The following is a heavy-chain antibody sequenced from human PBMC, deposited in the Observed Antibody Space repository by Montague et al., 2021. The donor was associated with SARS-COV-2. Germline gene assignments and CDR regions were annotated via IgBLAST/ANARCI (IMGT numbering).Heavy chain of an antibody. J-gene: IGHJ6*02. D-gene: IGHD3-9*01. CDR2: IYHSGST. Sequence: SETLSLTCAVSGGSISSSNWWSWVRQPPGKGLEWIGEIYHSGSTYYNPSLKSRVTISVDKSKNQFSLKLSSVTAADTAVYYCARFYYDILTGYYGMDVWGQGTTVTVSS. CDR1: GGSISSSNW. CDR3: ARFYYDILTGYYGMDV. V-gene: IGHV4-4*02.